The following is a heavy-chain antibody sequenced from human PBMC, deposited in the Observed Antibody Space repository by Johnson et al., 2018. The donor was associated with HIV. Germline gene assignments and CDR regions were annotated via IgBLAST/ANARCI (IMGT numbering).Heavy chain of an antibody. Sequence: VLLVESGGGVVQPGGSLRLSCAASGFSFSNYGMHWVRQAPGKGLEWVAFVRSDESNKYSLDSVKGRFTISRDNSKNTLHLQMNSLRAEDTAVYYCAFPTGATTAFDIWGQGTMVTVSS. D-gene: IGHD5-24*01. V-gene: IGHV3-30*02. CDR1: GFSFSNYG. J-gene: IGHJ3*02. CDR3: AFPTGATTAFDI. CDR2: VRSDESNK.